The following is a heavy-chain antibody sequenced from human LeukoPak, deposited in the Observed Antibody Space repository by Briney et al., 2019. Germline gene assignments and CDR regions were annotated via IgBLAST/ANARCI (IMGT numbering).Heavy chain of an antibody. J-gene: IGHJ3*02. Sequence: GASVKVSCKASGYIFTSSGISWVRQAPGQGLEWMGWISAFNGNTNHAQKVQGRVTMTTDTSTSTAYMELRSLRSDDTAVYYCARGGDVVIPDVISDAFDIWGQGTMVTVSS. CDR2: ISAFNGNT. CDR1: GYIFTSSG. V-gene: IGHV1-18*01. CDR3: ARGGDVVIPDVISDAFDI. D-gene: IGHD2-2*01.